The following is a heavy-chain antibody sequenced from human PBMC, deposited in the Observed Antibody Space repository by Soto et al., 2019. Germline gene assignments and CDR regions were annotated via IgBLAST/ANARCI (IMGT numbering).Heavy chain of an antibody. Sequence: PGGSLRLSCAASGFTFNNYAMGWVRQAPGKGLEWVSAITDSGDDTYHTDSVKGRFTISRDNSKSTLYLQMNSLRAEDTAVYYCAKDWDSSGYPHTLAGWGQGTLVTVSS. J-gene: IGHJ4*02. CDR2: ITDSGDDT. CDR3: AKDWDSSGYPHTLAG. CDR1: GFTFNNYA. D-gene: IGHD3-22*01. V-gene: IGHV3-23*01.